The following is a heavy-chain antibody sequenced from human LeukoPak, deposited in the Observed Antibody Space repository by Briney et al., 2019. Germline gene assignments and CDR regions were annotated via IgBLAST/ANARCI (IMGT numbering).Heavy chain of an antibody. CDR2: IIPIFGIA. Sequence: GASVKVSCKASGGTFSSYAISWVRQAPGQGLEWMRRIIPIFGIANYAQKFQGRVTITADKSTSTAYMELSSLRSEDTAVYYCASWGYCSSTSCYRGSGYYYYGMDVWGQGTTVTVSS. CDR1: GGTFSSYA. J-gene: IGHJ6*02. V-gene: IGHV1-69*04. D-gene: IGHD2-2*02. CDR3: ASWGYCSSTSCYRGSGYYYYGMDV.